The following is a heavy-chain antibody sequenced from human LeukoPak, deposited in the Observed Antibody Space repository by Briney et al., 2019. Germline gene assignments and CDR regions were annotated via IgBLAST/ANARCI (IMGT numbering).Heavy chain of an antibody. CDR2: IIPIFGTA. CDR1: GGTFSSYA. Sequence: SVKVSCKASGGTFSSYAISWVRQAPGQGVEWMGGIIPIFGTANYAQKFQGRVTITADESTSTAYMELSSLGSEDTAVYYCAANEGFYYYYTDVWGKGTTVTISS. V-gene: IGHV1-69*01. J-gene: IGHJ6*03. CDR3: AANEGFYYYYTDV.